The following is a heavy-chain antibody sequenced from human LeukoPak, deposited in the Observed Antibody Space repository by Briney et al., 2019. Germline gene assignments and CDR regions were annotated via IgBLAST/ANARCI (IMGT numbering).Heavy chain of an antibody. D-gene: IGHD3-3*01. CDR3: ARGSSYDFWSGYSDY. CDR2: ISYDGSNK. J-gene: IGHJ4*02. Sequence: GGSLRLSCAASGFTFSSYAMHWVRQAPGKGLEWVAVISYDGSNKYYADSVKGRFTISRDNSKNTLYLQMNSLRAEDTAVYYCARGSSYDFWSGYSDYWGQGTLVTVSS. V-gene: IGHV3-30-3*01. CDR1: GFTFSSYA.